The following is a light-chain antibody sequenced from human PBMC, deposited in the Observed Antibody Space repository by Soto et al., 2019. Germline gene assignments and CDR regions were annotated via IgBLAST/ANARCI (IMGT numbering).Light chain of an antibody. CDR2: DVS. V-gene: IGLV2-14*01. CDR3: NSYTSSNTYV. CDR1: SSDVGGYNY. J-gene: IGLJ1*01. Sequence: QSVLTQPASVSGSPGQSITISCTGTSSDVGGYNYVSWYQQHPGKAPKLMNYDVSDRPSGVSNRFSGSKSGSTASLTISWLQAEDEADYYCNSYTSSNTYVFGTGTKVTVL.